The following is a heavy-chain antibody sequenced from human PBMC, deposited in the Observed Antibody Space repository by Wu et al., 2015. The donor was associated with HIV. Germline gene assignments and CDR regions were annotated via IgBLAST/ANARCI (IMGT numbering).Heavy chain of an antibody. CDR1: GYTFTSYD. J-gene: IGHJ1*01. Sequence: QVQLVQSGAEVKKPGASVKVSCKASGYTFTSYDINWVRQATGQGLEWMGWMNPNSGNTGYAQKFQGRVTMTRNTSISTAYMELSSLRSEDTAVYYCARNYYYDSSGYYHAEYFQHWGQGTLVTVSS. D-gene: IGHD3-22*01. CDR2: MNPNSGNT. CDR3: ARNYYYDSSGYYHAEYFQH. V-gene: IGHV1-8*01.